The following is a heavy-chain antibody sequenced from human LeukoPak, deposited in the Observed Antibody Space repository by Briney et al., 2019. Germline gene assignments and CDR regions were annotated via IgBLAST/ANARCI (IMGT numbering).Heavy chain of an antibody. CDR1: GFTFSGYA. CDR3: ARGAQSGGYSGPFDI. Sequence: PGGSLRLSCTPSGFTFSGYAMHWVRQAPGKGRGWVAVIWFDGSNTYYADSVKGRFTISRDNSKNTLYLQMNSLRAEDTAVYYCARGAQSGGYSGPFDIWGQGTMVTVSS. V-gene: IGHV3-33*01. CDR2: IWFDGSNT. D-gene: IGHD1-26*01. J-gene: IGHJ3*02.